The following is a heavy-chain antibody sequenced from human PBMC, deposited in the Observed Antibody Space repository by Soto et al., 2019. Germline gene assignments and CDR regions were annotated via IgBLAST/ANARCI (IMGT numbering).Heavy chain of an antibody. CDR2: ISAYNGNT. D-gene: IGHD3-16*02. Sequence: ASVKVSCKASGYTFTSYGISWVRQAPGQGLEWMGWISAYNGNTNYAQKLQGRVTMTTDTSTSTAYMELRSLRSDDTAVYYCARDLRTDYDYIWGSYRSDDAGAFDYWGQGTLVTVSS. V-gene: IGHV1-18*01. CDR3: ARDLRTDYDYIWGSYRSDDAGAFDY. CDR1: GYTFTSYG. J-gene: IGHJ4*02.